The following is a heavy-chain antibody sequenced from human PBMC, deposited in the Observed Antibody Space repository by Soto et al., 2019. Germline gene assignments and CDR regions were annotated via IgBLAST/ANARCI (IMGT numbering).Heavy chain of an antibody. CDR2: IYYNGNT. CDR1: GGSISSYY. Sequence: PSETLSLTCTVSGGSISSYYWSWIRRPPGKGLEWIGYIYYNGNTNYNPSLKSRVTVSVDTSKNEFSLKLSSMTAADTAVYYCARIQTGRDSFDIWGQGTMVTVS. D-gene: IGHD7-27*01. J-gene: IGHJ3*02. V-gene: IGHV4-59*01. CDR3: ARIQTGRDSFDI.